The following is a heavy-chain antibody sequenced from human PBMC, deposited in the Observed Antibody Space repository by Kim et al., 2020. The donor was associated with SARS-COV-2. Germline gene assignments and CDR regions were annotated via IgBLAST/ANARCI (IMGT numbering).Heavy chain of an antibody. D-gene: IGHD2-2*03. V-gene: IGHV1-46*01. CDR1: GYTFSSYH. CDR3: ARRGLDRRGWPLDF. Sequence: ASVKVSCKASGYTFSSYHLHWVRQAPGQGLAWIGRINFGDGSTNYAQIFRDRVTVTGDTSTNTVYLEVSNLRSEDTAVYFCARRGLDRRGWPLDFWGQGTLPTVTS. CDR2: INFGDGST. J-gene: IGHJ4*02.